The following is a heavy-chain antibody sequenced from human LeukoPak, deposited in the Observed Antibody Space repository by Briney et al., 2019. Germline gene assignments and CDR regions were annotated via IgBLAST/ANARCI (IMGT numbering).Heavy chain of an antibody. V-gene: IGHV4-34*01. J-gene: IGHJ4*02. Sequence: SETLSLTCAVSGGSFSGYYWSWIRQPPGKGLEWIGEINHSGSTNYNPSLKSRVTISVDTSKNQFSLKLSSVTAADTAVYYCARHVSWDRVIRHWGQGTLVTVSS. CDR2: INHSGST. D-gene: IGHD1-26*01. CDR1: GGSFSGYY. CDR3: ARHVSWDRVIRH.